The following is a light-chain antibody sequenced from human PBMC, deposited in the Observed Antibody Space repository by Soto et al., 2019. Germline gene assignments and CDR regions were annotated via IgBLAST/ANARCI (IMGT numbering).Light chain of an antibody. CDR1: QSVSRR. V-gene: IGKV3-20*01. CDR2: GAS. J-gene: IGKJ5*01. Sequence: EVVLTQSPGTLSLSPGGRATLSCRASQSVSRRLAWYQQRPGQSPRLLISGASMRASGVPVRLIGSGSGTDFTLTITRLEPEDFAVYYCQQYGGSPITFGLGTRLEIK. CDR3: QQYGGSPIT.